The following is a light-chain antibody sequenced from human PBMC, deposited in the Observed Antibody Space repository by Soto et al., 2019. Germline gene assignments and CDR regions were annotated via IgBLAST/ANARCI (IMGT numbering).Light chain of an antibody. V-gene: IGKV1-5*01. CDR1: QSISSW. CDR3: QQYNSYSWT. Sequence: QVTQSPSTLSASVGSRVTTTCRASQSISSWLAWYQQKPGKAPKLLIYDASSLESGVPSRFSGSGSGTEFTLTISSLQPDDFATYYCQQYNSYSWTFGQGTKVDNK. J-gene: IGKJ1*01. CDR2: DAS.